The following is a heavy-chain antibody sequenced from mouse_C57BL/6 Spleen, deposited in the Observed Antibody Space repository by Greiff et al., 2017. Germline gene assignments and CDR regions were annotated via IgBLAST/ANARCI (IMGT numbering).Heavy chain of an antibody. CDR1: GFNIKNTY. V-gene: IGHV14-3*01. J-gene: IGHJ3*01. CDR3: ASRDYGYDGPPFAY. Sequence: EVQLKESVAVLVWPGASVKFSCTASGFNIKNTYMHWVKQRPEQGLEWIGRIDPANGNTKYAPKFQGKATITADTSPNTAYLQLSSLTSEDTALYYCASRDYGYDGPPFAYWGQGTLVTVSA. CDR2: IDPANGNT. D-gene: IGHD2-2*01.